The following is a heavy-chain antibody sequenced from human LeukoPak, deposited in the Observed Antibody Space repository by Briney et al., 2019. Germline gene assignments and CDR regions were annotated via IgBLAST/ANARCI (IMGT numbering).Heavy chain of an antibody. CDR2: IKQDGSDK. J-gene: IGHJ4*02. Sequence: GGSLRLSCAASGFTFSNYWMTWVRQAPGKGLEWVANIKQDGSDKYYVDSVKGRFTISRDNAKSSLFLQMNSLRAEDTAVYYCARDSSPGYYDYVWGTYPRYWGQGTLVTVSS. V-gene: IGHV3-7*05. D-gene: IGHD3-16*02. CDR1: GFTFSNYW. CDR3: ARDSSPGYYDYVWGTYPRY.